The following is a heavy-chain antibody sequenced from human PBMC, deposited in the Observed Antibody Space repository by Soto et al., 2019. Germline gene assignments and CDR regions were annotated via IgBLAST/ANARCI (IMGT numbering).Heavy chain of an antibody. CDR2: IYYSGST. D-gene: IGHD3-9*01. CDR1: GGSISSGGYY. Sequence: KPSETLSLTCTVSGGSISSGGYYWSWIRQHPGKGLEWIGYIYYSGSTYYNPSLKSRVTISVDTSKNQFSLKLSSVTAADTAVYYCARGLSLRYFDWSRAYYGMDVWGQGTTVTVSS. J-gene: IGHJ6*02. V-gene: IGHV4-31*03. CDR3: ARGLSLRYFDWSRAYYGMDV.